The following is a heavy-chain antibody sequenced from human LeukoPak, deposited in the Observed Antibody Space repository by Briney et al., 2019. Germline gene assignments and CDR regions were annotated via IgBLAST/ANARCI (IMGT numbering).Heavy chain of an antibody. J-gene: IGHJ4*02. CDR1: GGSISSYY. CDR2: IYTSGST. CDR3: AKDPYYGSGSYYLDY. V-gene: IGHV4-4*07. D-gene: IGHD3-10*01. Sequence: PSETLSLTCSVSGGSISSYYWSWIRQPAGKGLEWIGRIYTSGSTNYNPSLKSRVTMSVDTSKNQFSLKLSSVTAADTAVYYCAKDPYYGSGSYYLDYWGQGTLVTVSS.